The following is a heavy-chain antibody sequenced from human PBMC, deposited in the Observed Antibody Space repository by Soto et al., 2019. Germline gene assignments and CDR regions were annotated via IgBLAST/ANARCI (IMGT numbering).Heavy chain of an antibody. J-gene: IGHJ5*02. V-gene: IGHV4-34*01. CDR1: GGSFSGYY. D-gene: IGHD3-3*02. Sequence: SETLSLTCAVYGGSFSGYYWSWIRQPPGKGLEWIGEINHSGSTNYNPSLKSRVTISVDTSKNQFSLKLSSVTAADTAVYYCARDSDTFFDSGWFDPWGQGTLVTVSS. CDR2: INHSGST. CDR3: ARDSDTFFDSGWFDP.